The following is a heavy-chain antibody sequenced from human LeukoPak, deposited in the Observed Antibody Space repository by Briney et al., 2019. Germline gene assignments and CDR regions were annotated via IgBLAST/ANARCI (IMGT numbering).Heavy chain of an antibody. CDR1: GYTFTGYY. J-gene: IGHJ5*02. CDR2: INPNSGGT. V-gene: IGHV1-2*02. CDR3: ARDIVVVVAASPYNWFDP. Sequence: ASVKVSCKASGYTFTGYYMHWVRQAPGQGLEWMGWINPNSGGTNYAQKFQGRVTMTRDTSISTAYMELSRLRSDDTAVYYCARDIVVVVAASPYNWFDPWGRGTLVTVSS. D-gene: IGHD2-15*01.